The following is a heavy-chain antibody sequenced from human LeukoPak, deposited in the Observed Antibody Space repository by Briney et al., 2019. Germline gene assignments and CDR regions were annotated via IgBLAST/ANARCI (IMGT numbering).Heavy chain of an antibody. V-gene: IGHV1-2*02. J-gene: IGHJ4*02. CDR1: GYTFTGYY. D-gene: IGHD1-26*01. CDR2: INPNSGGT. CDR3: AREEEGGSYYAY. Sequence: ASVKVSCKASGYTFTGYYMHWVRQAPGQGLEWMGWINPNSGGTNYAQKFKGRVIMTRDMSTSTVYMELSSLRSDDTAVYYCAREEEGGSYYAYWGQGTLVTVSS.